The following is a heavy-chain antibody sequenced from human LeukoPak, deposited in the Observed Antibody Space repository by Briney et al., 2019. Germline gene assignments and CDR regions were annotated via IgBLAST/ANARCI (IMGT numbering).Heavy chain of an antibody. Sequence: GGSLRLSCAASGFTFSSYEMNWVRQAPGKGLEWVSYISSSGSTIYYADSVKGRFTISRDNAKNSLYLQMNSLRAEDTAVYYCGREPYGSVYGDYWGQGTLVTVSS. V-gene: IGHV3-48*03. CDR3: GREPYGSVYGDY. CDR1: GFTFSSYE. CDR2: ISSSGSTI. D-gene: IGHD3-10*01. J-gene: IGHJ4*02.